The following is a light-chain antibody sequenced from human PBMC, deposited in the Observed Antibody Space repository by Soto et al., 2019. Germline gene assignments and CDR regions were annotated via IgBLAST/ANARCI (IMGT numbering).Light chain of an antibody. CDR2: LNSDGSH. J-gene: IGLJ2*01. CDR3: QTWDTATVV. CDR1: SGHSSYA. V-gene: IGLV4-69*01. Sequence: QLVLTQSPSASASLGASVKLTCTLRSGHSSYAIAWHQQQAEKGPRFLMKLNSDGSHSRGGGIPDRFSGSSSGAERYLTISSLQPDDEADYYCQTWDTATVVFGGGTKLTVL.